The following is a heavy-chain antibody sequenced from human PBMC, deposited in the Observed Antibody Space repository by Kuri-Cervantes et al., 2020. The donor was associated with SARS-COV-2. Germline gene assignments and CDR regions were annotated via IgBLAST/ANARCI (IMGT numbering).Heavy chain of an antibody. CDR1: GFIFTELS. CDR3: ATGRRVWLRFRYYDMDP. V-gene: IGHV1-24*01. J-gene: IGHJ6*03. D-gene: IGHD5-12*01. Sequence: ASVKVSCKGSGFIFTELSMHWVRQAPGKGLEWMGGFYPENGETTYAQRLQGRVTMTEDTNRDTTYMELSGLRPEDTAVYYCATGRRVWLRFRYYDMDPWGEGTTVTVSS. CDR2: FYPENGET.